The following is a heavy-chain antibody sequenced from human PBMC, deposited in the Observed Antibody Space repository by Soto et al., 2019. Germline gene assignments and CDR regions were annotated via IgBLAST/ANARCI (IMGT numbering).Heavy chain of an antibody. CDR1: GFTFDDYA. CDR2: ISWNSGSI. Sequence: DVQLVESGGGLVQPGRSLRLSCAASGFTFDDYAMHWVRQAPGKGLEWVSGISWNSGSIGYADSVKGRFTISRDNAKNSLYLQMNSLRAEDTALYYCATNQFDPWGQGTLVTVSS. J-gene: IGHJ5*02. V-gene: IGHV3-9*01. CDR3: ATNQFDP.